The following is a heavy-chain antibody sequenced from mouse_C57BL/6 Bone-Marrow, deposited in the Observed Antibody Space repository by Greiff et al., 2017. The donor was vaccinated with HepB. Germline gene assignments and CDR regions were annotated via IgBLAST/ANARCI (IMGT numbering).Heavy chain of an antibody. Sequence: VQLQQSGPELVKPGASVKISCKASGYAFSSSWMNWVKQRPGKGLEWIGRIYPGDGDTNYNGKFKGKATLTADKSSSTAYMQLSSLTSEDSAVYFCARRIYGYDGYWGQGTTLTVSS. D-gene: IGHD2-2*01. CDR3: ARRIYGYDGY. CDR2: IYPGDGDT. V-gene: IGHV1-82*01. CDR1: GYAFSSSW. J-gene: IGHJ2*01.